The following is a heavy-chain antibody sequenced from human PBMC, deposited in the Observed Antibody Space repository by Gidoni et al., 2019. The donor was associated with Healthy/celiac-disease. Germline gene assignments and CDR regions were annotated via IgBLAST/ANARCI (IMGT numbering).Heavy chain of an antibody. D-gene: IGHD6-19*01. Sequence: QVQLVESGGGVVQPGRSLRLSCAASGFTFSRYAMHWVRQAPGKGLEWVAVISYDGSKKYYADSVKGRFTISRDNSKNTLYLQMNSLRAEDTAVYYCAKGRAWLAVAGPFDYWGQGTLVTVSS. CDR1: GFTFSRYA. CDR2: ISYDGSKK. J-gene: IGHJ4*02. CDR3: AKGRAWLAVAGPFDY. V-gene: IGHV3-30*04.